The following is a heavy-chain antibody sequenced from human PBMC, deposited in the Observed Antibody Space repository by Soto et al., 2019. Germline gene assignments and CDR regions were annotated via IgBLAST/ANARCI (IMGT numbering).Heavy chain of an antibody. Sequence: SVKVSCKASGGTFSSYAISWVRQAPGQGLEWMGGIIPIFGTANYAQKFQGRVTITADESTSTAYMELSSLRSEDTAVYYCAGRAGYCSGGSCWGSHYYGMDVWGQGTTVTVSS. D-gene: IGHD2-15*01. V-gene: IGHV1-69*13. CDR1: GGTFSSYA. J-gene: IGHJ6*02. CDR2: IIPIFGTA. CDR3: AGRAGYCSGGSCWGSHYYGMDV.